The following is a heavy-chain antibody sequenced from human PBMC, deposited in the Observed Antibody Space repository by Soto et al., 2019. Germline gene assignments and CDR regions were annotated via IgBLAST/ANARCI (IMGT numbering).Heavy chain of an antibody. CDR2: IIPIFGTA. J-gene: IGHJ6*02. V-gene: IGHV1-69*06. CDR1: GGTFSSYA. CDR3: ARYKTDYDFWSGSEYGMDV. Sequence: ASVKVSCKASGGTFSSYAISWVRQAPGQGLEWMGGIIPIFGTANYAQKFQGRVTITADKSTSTAYMELSSLRSEDTAVYYCARYKTDYDFWSGSEYGMDVWGQGTTVTVSS. D-gene: IGHD3-3*01.